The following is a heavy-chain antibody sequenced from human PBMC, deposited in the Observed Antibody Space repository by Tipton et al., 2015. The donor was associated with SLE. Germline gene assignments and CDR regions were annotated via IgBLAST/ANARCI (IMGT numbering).Heavy chain of an antibody. CDR1: RFPFSNHW. Sequence: LRLSCAASRFPFSNHWMHWVRQVSGKAPVWVSQINPDGTVTGHADTVKGRFTISRDNAKNSFYLQMDSLRGDDTAVYYCARQRGTWYFDFWGPGTLVSVSS. CDR3: ARQRGTWYFDF. V-gene: IGHV3-74*01. D-gene: IGHD5-18*01. CDR2: INPDGTVT. J-gene: IGHJ4*02.